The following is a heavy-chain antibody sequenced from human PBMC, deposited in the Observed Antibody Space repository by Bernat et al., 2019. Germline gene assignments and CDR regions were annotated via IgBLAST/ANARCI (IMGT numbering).Heavy chain of an antibody. CDR1: GFTLSSYS. D-gene: IGHD3-10*01. V-gene: IGHV3-21*01. CDR2: ISSSSSYI. Sequence: EVQLVESGGGLVKPGGSLRLSCAASGFTLSSYSMNWVRQAPGKGLEWVSSISSSSSYIYYADSVKGRFTISRDNAKNSLYLQMNSLRAEDTAVYYCARDVQGFGGSNPACDIWGQGTMVTVSS. CDR3: ARDVQGFGGSNPACDI. J-gene: IGHJ3*02.